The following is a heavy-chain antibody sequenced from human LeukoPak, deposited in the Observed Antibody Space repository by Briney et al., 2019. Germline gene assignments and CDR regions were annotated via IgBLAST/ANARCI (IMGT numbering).Heavy chain of an antibody. CDR1: GFNFRDYG. CDR2: ISYDGTNK. Sequence: GGSLRLSCAASGFNFRDYGIHWVRQAPGKGLEWVAVISYDGTNKYYADSVKGRFTISRDNSKNTLYLQMNSPSATDTSVFYCAKEITRPNRAVAGLNYWGQGTLVTVSS. J-gene: IGHJ4*02. CDR3: AKEITRPNRAVAGLNY. D-gene: IGHD6-19*01. V-gene: IGHV3-30*18.